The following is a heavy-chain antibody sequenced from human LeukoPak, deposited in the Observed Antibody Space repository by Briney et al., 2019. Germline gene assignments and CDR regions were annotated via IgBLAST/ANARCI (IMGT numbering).Heavy chain of an antibody. D-gene: IGHD6-19*01. V-gene: IGHV3-64D*06. CDR2: ISSNGGST. CDR1: GFTFSSYA. Sequence: GGSLRLSCSASGFTFSSYAMHWVRQAPGKGLEYVSAISSNGGSTYYADSVKGRFTISRDNSKNTLYLQMSSLRAEDTAVYYCARDLIVVAGTSQFDPWGQGTLVTVSP. CDR3: ARDLIVVAGTSQFDP. J-gene: IGHJ5*02.